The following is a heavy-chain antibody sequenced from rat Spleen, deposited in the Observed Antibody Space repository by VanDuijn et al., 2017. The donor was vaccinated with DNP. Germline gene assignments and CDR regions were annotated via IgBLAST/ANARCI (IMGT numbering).Heavy chain of an antibody. J-gene: IGHJ1*01. CDR3: ARHYGGYSYYWYFDF. CDR2: ISTSGTRT. V-gene: IGHV5-25*01. Sequence: EVQLVESGGGLVQPGRSLKLSCAASGFTFSNSYMAWVRQAPKKGLEWVAAISTSGTRTYYPDSVKGRFTISRDNAKSTLYLQMDSVRSEDTATYYCARHYGGYSYYWYFDFWGPGTMVTVSS. D-gene: IGHD1-11*01. CDR1: GFTFSNSY.